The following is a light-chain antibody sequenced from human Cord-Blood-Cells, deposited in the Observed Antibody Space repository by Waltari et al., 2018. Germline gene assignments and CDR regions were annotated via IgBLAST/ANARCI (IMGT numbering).Light chain of an antibody. CDR2: GAS. Sequence: EIVLTQSPGTLSLSPGERATLSCRASQSVSSSYLAWYQQKPGQAPRLLIYGASSRVIGIPDRFSGSGSGTDFTLTISRLEPEDFAVYYCQQYGSSPRRTFGQGTKVEIK. V-gene: IGKV3-20*01. J-gene: IGKJ1*01. CDR3: QQYGSSPRRT. CDR1: QSVSSSY.